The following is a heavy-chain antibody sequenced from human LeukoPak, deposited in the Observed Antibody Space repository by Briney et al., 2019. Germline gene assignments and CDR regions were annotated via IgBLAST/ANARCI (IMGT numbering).Heavy chain of an antibody. Sequence: GRSLRLSCAASGFTFDDYAMHWVRQAPGKGPEWVSGISWNSGSIGYADSVKGRFTISRDNAKNSLYLQMNSLRAEDTALYYCAKGTIFGVVTNNWFDPWGQGTLVTVSS. CDR1: GFTFDDYA. CDR2: ISWNSGSI. D-gene: IGHD3-3*01. J-gene: IGHJ5*02. CDR3: AKGTIFGVVTNNWFDP. V-gene: IGHV3-9*01.